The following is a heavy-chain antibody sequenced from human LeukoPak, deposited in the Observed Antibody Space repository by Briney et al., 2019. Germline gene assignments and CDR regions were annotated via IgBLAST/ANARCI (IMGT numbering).Heavy chain of an antibody. D-gene: IGHD3-10*01. CDR3: AHRGAGGSGSYYNVDY. CDR2: ISYDGSNK. Sequence: PGGSLRLSCAASGFTFSSYGMHWVRQAPGKGLEWVAVISYDGSNKYYADSVKGRFTISRDNSKNTLYLQMNSLRAEDTAVYYCAHRGAGGSGSYYNVDYWGQGTLVTVSS. CDR1: GFTFSSYG. V-gene: IGHV3-30*03. J-gene: IGHJ4*02.